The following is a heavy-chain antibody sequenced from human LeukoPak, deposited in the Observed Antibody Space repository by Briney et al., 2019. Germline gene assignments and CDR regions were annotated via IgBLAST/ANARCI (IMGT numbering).Heavy chain of an antibody. Sequence: RASVKVSCKAFGYTFTNYGITWVRQAPGQGIEWMGWISGYSGNTHYAQKLQGRVTMTTDTSTSTAYMELRSLRSDDTAVYYCAREGIVVVPATHNYYYYGMDVWGQGTTVTVSS. CDR3: AREGIVVVPATHNYYYYGMDV. CDR1: GYTFTNYG. D-gene: IGHD2-2*01. V-gene: IGHV1-18*01. CDR2: ISGYSGNT. J-gene: IGHJ6*02.